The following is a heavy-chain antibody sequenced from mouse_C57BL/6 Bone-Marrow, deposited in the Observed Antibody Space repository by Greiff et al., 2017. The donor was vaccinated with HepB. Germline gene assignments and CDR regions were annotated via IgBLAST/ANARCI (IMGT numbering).Heavy chain of an antibody. J-gene: IGHJ4*01. V-gene: IGHV3-6*01. CDR1: GYSITSGYY. D-gene: IGHD1-1*01. Sequence: ESGPGLVKPSQSLSLTCSVTGYSITSGYYWNWIRQFPGNKLEWMGYISYDGSNNYNPSLKNRISITRDTSKNQFFLKLNSVTTEDTATYYCARGYYGRAMDYWGQGTSVTVSS. CDR3: ARGYYGRAMDY. CDR2: ISYDGSN.